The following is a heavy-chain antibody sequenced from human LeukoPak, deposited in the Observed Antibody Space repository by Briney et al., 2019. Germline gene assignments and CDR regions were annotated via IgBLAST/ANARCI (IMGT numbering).Heavy chain of an antibody. CDR3: ARPPTIFGVVGPDY. CDR2: IYSGGST. CDR1: GFTVSSNY. Sequence: GGSLRLSCAASGFTVSSNYMSWVRQAPGKGLEWVSVIYSGGSTYYADSVKGRFTISRDNSKNTLYPQMNSLRAEDTAVYYCARPPTIFGVVGPDYWGQGTLVTVSS. J-gene: IGHJ4*02. D-gene: IGHD3-3*01. V-gene: IGHV3-66*01.